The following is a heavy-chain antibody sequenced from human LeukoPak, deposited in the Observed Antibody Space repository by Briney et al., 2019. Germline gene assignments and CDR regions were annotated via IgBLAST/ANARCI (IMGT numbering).Heavy chain of an antibody. V-gene: IGHV4-4*07. D-gene: IGHD2-15*01. J-gene: IGHJ4*02. CDR3: ARFYCSGGSCHCDY. Sequence: PSETLSLTCTVSGGSFTSYYWGWIRQPPGKGLEWIGRIYTSGSTDYNPSLRSRVTISVDKFRNQFSLRLSSVTAADTAVYYCARFYCSGGSCHCDYWGQGTLVTVSS. CDR2: IYTSGST. CDR1: GGSFTSYY.